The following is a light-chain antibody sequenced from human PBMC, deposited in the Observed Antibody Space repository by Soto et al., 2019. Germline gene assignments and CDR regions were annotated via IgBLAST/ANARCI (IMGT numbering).Light chain of an antibody. Sequence: EIVLTQSPATLSLSPVEGATLSCRASQSIGLAIAWYQHKPGQAPRLLIFDASQRATGIPARFRGSGSGTDFTLTISRLEPEDSAVYYCQQYGSSPTWTFGQGTKVDIK. CDR2: DAS. CDR1: QSIGLA. CDR3: QQYGSSPTWT. J-gene: IGKJ1*01. V-gene: IGKV3-20*01.